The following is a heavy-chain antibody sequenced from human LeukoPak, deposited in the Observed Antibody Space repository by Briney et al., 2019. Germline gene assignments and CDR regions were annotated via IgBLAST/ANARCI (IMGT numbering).Heavy chain of an antibody. J-gene: IGHJ4*02. CDR2: ISGSGGST. Sequence: GGSLRLSCAASGFTFSSYAVTWVRQAPGKGLKWVPAISGSGGSTYYADSVKGRFTVSRDNSKNTLYLQMNSLRAEDTAVYYCAKVPVGAAAGSFDYWGQGTLVTVSS. D-gene: IGHD6-13*01. CDR1: GFTFSSYA. CDR3: AKVPVGAAAGSFDY. V-gene: IGHV3-23*01.